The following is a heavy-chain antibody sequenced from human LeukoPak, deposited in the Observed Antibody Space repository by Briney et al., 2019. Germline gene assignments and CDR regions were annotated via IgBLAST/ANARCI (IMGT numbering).Heavy chain of an antibody. J-gene: IGHJ4*02. CDR1: GFTFSSYA. Sequence: GGSLRLSCAASGFTFSSYAMSWVRQAPGKGLEWVSYISSSGSTIYYADSVKGRFTISRDNAKNSLYLQMNSLRAEDTAVYYCARAYSSSWYCFDYWGQGTLVTVSS. CDR3: ARAYSSSWYCFDY. CDR2: ISSSGSTI. D-gene: IGHD6-13*01. V-gene: IGHV3-48*03.